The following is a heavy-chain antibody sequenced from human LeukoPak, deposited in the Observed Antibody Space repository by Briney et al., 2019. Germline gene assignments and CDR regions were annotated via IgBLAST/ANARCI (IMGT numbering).Heavy chain of an antibody. CDR1: GFTFGDYA. Sequence: GGSLRLSCTASGFTFGDYAMSWVRQAPGKGLDWVGFIRSKGYGGTTGYAASVKGRFTISRDDSKSIAYLQMNSLKTEDTAVYYCTSDILTGYPFDYWGQGTLVTVSS. CDR3: TSDILTGYPFDY. J-gene: IGHJ4*02. CDR2: IRSKGYGGTT. D-gene: IGHD3-9*01. V-gene: IGHV3-49*04.